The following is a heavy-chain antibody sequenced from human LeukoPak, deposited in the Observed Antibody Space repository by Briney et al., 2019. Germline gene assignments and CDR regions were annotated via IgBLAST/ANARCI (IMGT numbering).Heavy chain of an antibody. V-gene: IGHV3-23*01. D-gene: IGHD2-21*02. CDR3: AKDFRAYCGGDCLQYFQH. J-gene: IGHJ1*01. CDR1: GFTFSSYA. Sequence: PGGSLRLSCAASGFTFSSYAMSWVRQAPGKGLEWVSAISGSGGSTYYADSVKGRFTISRDNSKNTLYLQMNSLRAEDTAVYYCAKDFRAYCGGDCLQYFQHWGQGTLVTVSS. CDR2: ISGSGGST.